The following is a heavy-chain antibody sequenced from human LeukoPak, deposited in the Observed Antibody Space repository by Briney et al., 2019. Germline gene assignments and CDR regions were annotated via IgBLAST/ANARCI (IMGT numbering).Heavy chain of an antibody. D-gene: IGHD2-2*01. CDR2: INAGNGNT. Sequence: GASVKVSCKASGYTFTSYAMHWVRQAPGQRLEWMGWINAGNGNTKYSQKFQGRVTITRDTSASTAYMELSSLRSEDTAVYYCARSGYCSSTSCRNHYYFDYWGRGTLVTVSS. J-gene: IGHJ4*02. V-gene: IGHV1-3*01. CDR3: ARSGYCSSTSCRNHYYFDY. CDR1: GYTFTSYA.